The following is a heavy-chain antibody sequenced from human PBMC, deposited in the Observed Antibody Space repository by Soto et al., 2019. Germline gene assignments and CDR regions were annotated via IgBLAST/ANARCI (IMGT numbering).Heavy chain of an antibody. J-gene: IGHJ4*02. D-gene: IGHD1-26*01. CDR2: ISGSGDST. Sequence: EVQLLESGGGLAQPGGSLRLSCAASGFTFSSYAMRWVRQAPGKGLEWVSAISGSGDSTYYADSVKGRFTISRDNSKNTLYLQMNSLRAEDTAKYYCARRGSGSYYDYWGQGTLVTVSS. V-gene: IGHV3-23*01. CDR3: ARRGSGSYYDY. CDR1: GFTFSSYA.